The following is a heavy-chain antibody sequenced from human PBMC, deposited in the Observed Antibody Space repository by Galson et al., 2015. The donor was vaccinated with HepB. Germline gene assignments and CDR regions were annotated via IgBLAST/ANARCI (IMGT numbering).Heavy chain of an antibody. Sequence: PALVKPTQTLTLPCTFSGFSLSPRGMRVTWIRQSPGKALEWLARIDWEDDKFYITSLKTRLTISKDTSKNQVILTMTNMDPVDTATYYFARSHDYLRSDLVHWGQGTMVTVSS. CDR2: IDWEDDK. D-gene: IGHD4-11*01. CDR3: ARSHDYLRSDLVH. V-gene: IGHV2-70*04. J-gene: IGHJ4*02. CDR1: GFSLSPRGMR.